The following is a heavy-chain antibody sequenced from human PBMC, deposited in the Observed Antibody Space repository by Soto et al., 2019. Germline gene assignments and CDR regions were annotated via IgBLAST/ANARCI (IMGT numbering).Heavy chain of an antibody. Sequence: GGSLRLSCAASGVPFSSYGMHGVRQAPGKGLEWVAVISYDGSNKYYADSVKGRFTISRDNSKNTLYLQMNSLRAEDTAVYYCAKGEGASGYDAYYYYYGMDVWGQGTTVTVSS. V-gene: IGHV3-30*18. CDR3: AKGEGASGYDAYYYYYGMDV. J-gene: IGHJ6*02. D-gene: IGHD5-12*01. CDR2: ISYDGSNK. CDR1: GVPFSSYG.